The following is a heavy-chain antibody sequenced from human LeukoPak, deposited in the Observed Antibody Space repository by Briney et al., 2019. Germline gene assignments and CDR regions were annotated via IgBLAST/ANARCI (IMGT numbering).Heavy chain of an antibody. D-gene: IGHD1-26*01. CDR1: GYSISSGYY. V-gene: IGHV4-38-2*02. Sequence: SETLSLTCAVSGYSISSGYYWGWIRQPPGKGLEWIGSIYHSGSTYYNPSLKSRVTISVDTSKNQFSLKLSSVTDADTAVYYCARDQMAATGFDYWGQGTLVTVSS. J-gene: IGHJ4*02. CDR3: ARDQMAATGFDY. CDR2: IYHSGST.